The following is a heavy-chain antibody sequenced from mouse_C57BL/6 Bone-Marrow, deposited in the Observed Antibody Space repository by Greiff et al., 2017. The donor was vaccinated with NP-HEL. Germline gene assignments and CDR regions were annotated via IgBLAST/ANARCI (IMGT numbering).Heavy chain of an antibody. CDR2: FYPGSGSI. D-gene: IGHD1-1*01. CDR3: ARHGDYFGSSDGYFDV. J-gene: IGHJ1*03. V-gene: IGHV1-62-2*01. CDR1: GYTFTEYT. Sequence: QVQLQQSGAELVKPGASVKLSCKASGYTFTEYTIHWVKQRSGQGLEWIGWFYPGSGSIKSNEKFKDKATLTAYQSSSTVYMDLSRLTSEDSAVYFCARHGDYFGSSDGYFDVWGTGTTVTVSS.